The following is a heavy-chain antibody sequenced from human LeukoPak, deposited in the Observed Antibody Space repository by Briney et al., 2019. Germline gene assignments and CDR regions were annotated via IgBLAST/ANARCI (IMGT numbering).Heavy chain of an antibody. D-gene: IGHD1-26*01. J-gene: IGHJ4*02. CDR2: ISGSGGST. CDR3: AKDNTREWELLH. CDR1: GFTFSSYA. V-gene: IGHV3-23*01. Sequence: GSLRLSCAASGFTFSSYAMSWVRQAPGKGLEWVSAISGSGGSTYYADSVKGRFTISRDNSKNTLYLQMNSLRAEDTAVYYCAKDNTREWELLHWGQGTLVTVSS.